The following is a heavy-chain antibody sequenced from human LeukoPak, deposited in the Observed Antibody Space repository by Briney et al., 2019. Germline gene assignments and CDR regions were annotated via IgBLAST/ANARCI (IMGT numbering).Heavy chain of an antibody. CDR1: GYTFTSYG. J-gene: IGHJ6*02. CDR3: ARTVPAAYYGMDV. CDR2: ISAYNGNT. V-gene: IGHV1-18*01. D-gene: IGHD2-2*01. Sequence: ASVKVSCKASGYTFTSYGISWVRQAPGQGLEGMGSISAYNGNTNYAQKLQGRVTMTTDTATSTAYMELRSLRSDDTAVYYCARTVPAAYYGMDVWGQGTTVTVSS.